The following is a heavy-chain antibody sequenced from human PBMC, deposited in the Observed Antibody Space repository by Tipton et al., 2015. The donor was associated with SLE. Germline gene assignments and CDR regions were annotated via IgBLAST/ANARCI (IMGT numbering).Heavy chain of an antibody. CDR1: GGSISSYY. J-gene: IGHJ2*01. CDR2: IYTNENT. Sequence: TLSLTCTVSGGSISSYYWSWIRQPAGGGLEWIGRIYTNENTNYNPSLKSRVTMSVDTSKNHFSLRLNSVTAADTAVYYCAREFLNPVTTVHYYFDLWGRGTLVTVSS. D-gene: IGHD4-11*01. V-gene: IGHV4-4*07. CDR3: AREFLNPVTTVHYYFDL.